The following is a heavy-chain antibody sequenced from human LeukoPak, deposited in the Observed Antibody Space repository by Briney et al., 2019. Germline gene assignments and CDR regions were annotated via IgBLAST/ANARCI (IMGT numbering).Heavy chain of an antibody. J-gene: IGHJ4*02. CDR1: GGSNSSSSYY. CDR2: IYYSGST. D-gene: IGHD3-9*01. V-gene: IGHV4-39*01. Sequence: SETLSLTCTVAGGSNSSSSYYWGWIRQPPGKGLEGIGSIYYSGSTYYNPSLKSRVTISVDTSKNQFSLKLSSVTAADTAVYYCARQTTYYDILTGYAPTLYFDYWGQGTLVTVSS. CDR3: ARQTTYYDILTGYAPTLYFDY.